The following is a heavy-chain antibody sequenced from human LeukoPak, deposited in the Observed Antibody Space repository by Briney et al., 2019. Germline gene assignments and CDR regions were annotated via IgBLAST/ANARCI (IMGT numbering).Heavy chain of an antibody. Sequence: GGSLRLSCAASGFTFSTYGMHWLRRAPGKGLEWVANIKQDGSEKYYVDSVKGRFTISRDNAKNSLYLQMNSLRAEDTAVYYCARDGITMVRGVTVFDYWGQGTLVTVSS. CDR1: GFTFSTYG. V-gene: IGHV3-7*01. J-gene: IGHJ4*02. CDR3: ARDGITMVRGVTVFDY. D-gene: IGHD3-10*01. CDR2: IKQDGSEK.